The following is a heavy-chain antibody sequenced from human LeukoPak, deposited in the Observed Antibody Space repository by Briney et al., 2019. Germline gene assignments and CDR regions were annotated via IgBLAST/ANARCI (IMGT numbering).Heavy chain of an antibody. CDR3: AGRPRWFGDLAIDY. D-gene: IGHD3-10*01. V-gene: IGHV4-30-4*01. CDR1: GGSISSGDYY. Sequence: SETLSLTCTVSGGSISSGDYYWSWIRQPPGKGLEWIGYIYYSGSTYYNPSLKSRVTISVDTSKNQFSLKLSSVTAVDTAVYYCAGRPRWFGDLAIDYWGQGTLVTVSS. J-gene: IGHJ4*02. CDR2: IYYSGST.